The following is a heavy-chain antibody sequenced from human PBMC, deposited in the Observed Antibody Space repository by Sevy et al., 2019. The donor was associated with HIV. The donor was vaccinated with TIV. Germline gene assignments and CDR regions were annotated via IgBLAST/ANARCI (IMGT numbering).Heavy chain of an antibody. CDR1: GFTFSSYD. CDR3: AKGGKKFWDSEDYYYVMDV. D-gene: IGHD3-3*01. V-gene: IGHV3-30*18. Sequence: GGSLRLSCAASGFTFSSYDMHWVRQAPGKGLECVAVISYDGSNKYYADSVKGRFTISRDNSKNTLFLHMNSLGAEDTGVYYCAKGGKKFWDSEDYYYVMDVWGPGTTVTVSS. CDR2: ISYDGSNK. J-gene: IGHJ6*02.